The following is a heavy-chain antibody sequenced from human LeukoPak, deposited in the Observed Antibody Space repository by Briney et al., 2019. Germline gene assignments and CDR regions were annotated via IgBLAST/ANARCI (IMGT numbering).Heavy chain of an antibody. D-gene: IGHD3-10*01. J-gene: IGHJ6*02. CDR2: ISGSGGST. Sequence: PGGSLRLSCAASGFTFSSYAMSWVRQAPGKGLEWVSAISGSGGSTYYADSVKGRFTISRDNSKNTLYLQMNSLRAEDTAVYYCARVKEDTMVRGVRRYYYYYYGMDVWGQGTTVTVSS. CDR3: ARVKEDTMVRGVRRYYYYYYGMDV. CDR1: GFTFSSYA. V-gene: IGHV3-23*01.